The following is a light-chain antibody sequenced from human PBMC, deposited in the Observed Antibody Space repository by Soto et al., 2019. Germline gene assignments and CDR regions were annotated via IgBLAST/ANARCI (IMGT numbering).Light chain of an antibody. CDR3: SSYTRNSIYV. CDR1: SSDVGGYNF. CDR2: HVS. Sequence: QSVLTQPASVSGSPGQSITISCTGTSSDVGGYNFVSWYQQYPGKALKLLIYHVSDRPSGVSDRFSGSKSGNTASLTISGLQADDEAEYYCSSYTRNSIYVFGTGTKLTVL. J-gene: IGLJ1*01. V-gene: IGLV2-14*01.